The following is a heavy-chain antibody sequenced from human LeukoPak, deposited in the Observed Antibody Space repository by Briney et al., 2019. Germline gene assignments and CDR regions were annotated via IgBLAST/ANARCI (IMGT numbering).Heavy chain of an antibody. J-gene: IGHJ5*02. CDR3: ARGRTSWRFDP. D-gene: IGHD2-2*01. CDR1: GGSLNGYY. V-gene: IGHV4-34*01. Sequence: SETLSLTCAVYGGSLNGYYWSGIRPPPGKGLAGIGEIDHSGSTNYNPTLKSRVTISVDTSKNQFSLKLSSVTAADTAVYYCARGRTSWRFDPWGQGTLVTVSS. CDR2: IDHSGST.